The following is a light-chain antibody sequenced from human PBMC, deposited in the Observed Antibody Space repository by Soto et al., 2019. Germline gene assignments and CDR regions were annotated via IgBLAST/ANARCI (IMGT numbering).Light chain of an antibody. CDR3: QQRSNWLFT. V-gene: IGKV3-11*01. CDR1: QSVSSY. Sequence: EIVLTQSPATLSLSPGERATLSCRASQSVSSYLAWYQQKPGQAPRLLIYDASNGATGIPARFSGSGSGTDFTLTISSLEPEDFAVYYCQQRSNWLFTFGGGTKVEIK. J-gene: IGKJ4*01. CDR2: DAS.